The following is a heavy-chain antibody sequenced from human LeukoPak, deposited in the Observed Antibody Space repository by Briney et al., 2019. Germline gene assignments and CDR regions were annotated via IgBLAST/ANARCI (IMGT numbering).Heavy chain of an antibody. Sequence: ASVKVSCKASGYTFTSYGISWVRQAPGQGLEWMGWISAYNGNTNYAQKLQGRVTMTTDTSTSTAYMELRSLRSDDTAVYYCAREGYDSSGYQVEYYFDYWGQGTLVTVSS. CDR1: GYTFTSYG. CDR3: AREGYDSSGYQVEYYFDY. D-gene: IGHD3-22*01. V-gene: IGHV1-18*01. CDR2: ISAYNGNT. J-gene: IGHJ4*02.